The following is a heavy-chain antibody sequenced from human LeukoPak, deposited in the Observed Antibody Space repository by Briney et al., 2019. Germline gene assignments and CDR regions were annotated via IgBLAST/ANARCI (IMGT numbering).Heavy chain of an antibody. V-gene: IGHV4-59*01. J-gene: IGHJ3*02. CDR2: IYYSGST. CDR3: ARLPLNTSKKGVFGVAQEPDDAFDI. CDR1: GGSISSYY. Sequence: SETLSLTCTVSGGSISSYYWSWIRQPPGKGLEWIGYIYYSGSTNYNPSLKSRVTISVDTSKNQFSLKLSSVTAADTAVYYCARLPLNTSKKGVFGVAQEPDDAFDIWGQGTMVTVSS. D-gene: IGHD3-3*01.